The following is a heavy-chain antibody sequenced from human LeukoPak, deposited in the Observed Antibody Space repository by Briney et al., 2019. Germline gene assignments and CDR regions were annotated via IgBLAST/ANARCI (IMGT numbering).Heavy chain of an antibody. Sequence: SETLSLTCTVSGGSISSYYWSWIRQPPGKGLEWIGYIYYSGSTNYNPSLKSRVTISVDTSKNQFSLKLSSVTAADTAVYYCARGLAGNIVVVPAALDWFDPWGQGTLVTVSS. V-gene: IGHV4-59*08. CDR2: IYYSGST. CDR3: ARGLAGNIVVVPAALDWFDP. D-gene: IGHD2-2*01. J-gene: IGHJ5*02. CDR1: GGSISSYY.